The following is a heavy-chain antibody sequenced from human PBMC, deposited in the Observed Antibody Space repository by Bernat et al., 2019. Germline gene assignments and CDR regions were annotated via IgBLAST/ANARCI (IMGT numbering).Heavy chain of an antibody. CDR1: GFTFNSYS. Sequence: EVQVVESGGGLLQPGGSLRLSCAASGFTFNSYSMNWVRQAPGKGLEWISYINGGSSTIYYADSVKGRFTISRDDAKNTLYLQMNSLRAEDTAVYYCARVGYCSSTSCYIDAFDIWGQGTMVTVSS. V-gene: IGHV3-48*01. D-gene: IGHD2-2*02. CDR2: INGGSSTI. CDR3: ARVGYCSSTSCYIDAFDI. J-gene: IGHJ3*02.